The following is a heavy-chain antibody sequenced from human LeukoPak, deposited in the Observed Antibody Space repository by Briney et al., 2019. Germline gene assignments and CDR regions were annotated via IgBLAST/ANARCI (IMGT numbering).Heavy chain of an antibody. J-gene: IGHJ5*02. V-gene: IGHV1-69*13. D-gene: IGHD2-2*01. Sequence: SVKVSCKASGGTFSSYAISWVRQAPGQGLEWMGGIIPIFGTANYAQKFQGRVTITADESTSTAYMELSSLRSEDTAVYYCARDRGIVVVPAATNWFDPWGQGTLATVSS. CDR3: ARDRGIVVVPAATNWFDP. CDR2: IIPIFGTA. CDR1: GGTFSSYA.